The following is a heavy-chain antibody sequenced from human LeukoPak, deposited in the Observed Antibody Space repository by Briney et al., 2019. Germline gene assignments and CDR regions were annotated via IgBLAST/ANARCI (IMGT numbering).Heavy chain of an antibody. Sequence: SETLSLTCTVSGGSISDYYWSWIRQPPWKGLEWLGYIYYSGSTKNNPSLKSRVTISVDTSKNQFSLKLSSVSAADTAVYYCARGKFYYGSGSYAIDYWGQGTLVTVSS. V-gene: IGHV4-59*13. J-gene: IGHJ4*02. CDR2: IYYSGST. D-gene: IGHD3-10*01. CDR1: GGSISDYY. CDR3: ARGKFYYGSGSYAIDY.